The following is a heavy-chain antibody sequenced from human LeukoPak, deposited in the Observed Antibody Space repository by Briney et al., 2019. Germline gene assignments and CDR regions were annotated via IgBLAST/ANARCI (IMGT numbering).Heavy chain of an antibody. J-gene: IGHJ3*02. D-gene: IGHD3-22*01. CDR3: AKETASGYGAFDI. V-gene: IGHV3-23*01. CDR1: GFTFSSYA. Sequence: GGSLRLSCAASGFTFSSYAMSWVRQAPGKGLEWVSGVSGSGGSTHYADSVKGRFTISRDNPKNTLYLQMNSPKAEDTAVYYCAKETASGYGAFDIWGQGTMVTVSS. CDR2: VSGSGGST.